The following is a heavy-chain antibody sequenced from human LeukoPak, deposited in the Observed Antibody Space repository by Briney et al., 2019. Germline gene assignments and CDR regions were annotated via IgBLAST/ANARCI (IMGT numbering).Heavy chain of an antibody. D-gene: IGHD4-17*01. J-gene: IGHJ4*02. Sequence: PSETLSLTCTVSGGSISSYYWGWIRQPPGKGLEWIGSIYYSGSTNYNPSLKSRVTISVDTSKNQFSLKLSSVTAADTAVYYCARKLGYGDSPWHFDYWGQGTLVTVSS. CDR2: IYYSGST. CDR3: ARKLGYGDSPWHFDY. V-gene: IGHV4-59*01. CDR1: GGSISSYY.